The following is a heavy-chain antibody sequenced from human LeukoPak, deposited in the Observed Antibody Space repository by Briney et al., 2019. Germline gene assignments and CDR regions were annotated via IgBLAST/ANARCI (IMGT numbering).Heavy chain of an antibody. D-gene: IGHD4-23*01. CDR3: ARGGGTGYPFDY. CDR2: VYYSGST. Sequence: PSETLSLTCSVSGGSISGNYWSWIRQSPGRGLEWIGYVYYSGSTNYNHSLKSRVTISVDTSRNQFFLKVNSVTAADTAVYFCARGGGTGYPFDYWGQGTPVTVSS. J-gene: IGHJ4*02. CDR1: GGSISGNY. V-gene: IGHV4-59*01.